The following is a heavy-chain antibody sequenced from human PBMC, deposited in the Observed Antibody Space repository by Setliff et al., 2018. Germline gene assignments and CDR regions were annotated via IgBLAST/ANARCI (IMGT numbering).Heavy chain of an antibody. V-gene: IGHV4-34*01. CDR3: ARAGPTVTFFRVLVISWWDP. CDR2: INHSGST. J-gene: IGHJ5*02. D-gene: IGHD3-3*01. Sequence: SETLSLTCAVYGGSFSGYYWSWIRQPPGKGLEWIGEINHSGSTNYNPSLKSRVSISVDTSKNQFSLKLSSVTAADTATYYYARAGPTVTFFRVLVISWWDPWGQGSLVTVSS. CDR1: GGSFSGYY.